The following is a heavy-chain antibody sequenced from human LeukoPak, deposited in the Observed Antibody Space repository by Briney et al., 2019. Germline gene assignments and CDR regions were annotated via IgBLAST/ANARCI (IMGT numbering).Heavy chain of an antibody. CDR3: ATPYYYDSSGYYGFDY. CDR2: IYYSGST. V-gene: IGHV4-61*01. Sequence: SETLSLTCTVSGGSVSSGSYYWSWIRQPPGKGLEWIGYIYYSGSTNYNPSLKSRVTISIDTSKNQFSLKLSSVTAADTAVYYCATPYYYDSSGYYGFDYWGQGTLVIVSS. CDR1: GGSVSSGSYY. J-gene: IGHJ4*02. D-gene: IGHD3-22*01.